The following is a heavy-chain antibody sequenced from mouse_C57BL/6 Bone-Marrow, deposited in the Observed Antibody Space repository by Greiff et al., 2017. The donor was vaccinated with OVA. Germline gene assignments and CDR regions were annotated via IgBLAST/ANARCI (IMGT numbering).Heavy chain of an antibody. J-gene: IGHJ4*01. V-gene: IGHV1-22*01. D-gene: IGHD1-1*01. CDR3: ARNYGSRSYYYAMDY. CDR2: INPNNGGT. CDR1: GYTFTDYN. Sequence: VQLQQSGPELVKPGASVKMSCKASGYTFTDYNMHWVKQSHGKSLEWIGYINPNNGGTSYNQKFKGKATLTVNKSSSTAYMELRSLTSEDSAVYYCARNYGSRSYYYAMDYWGQGTSVTVSS.